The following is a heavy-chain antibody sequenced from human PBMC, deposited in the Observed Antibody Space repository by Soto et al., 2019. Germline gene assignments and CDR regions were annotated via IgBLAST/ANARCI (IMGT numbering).Heavy chain of an antibody. V-gene: IGHV3-15*01. CDR3: VEGWNDF. D-gene: IGHD1-1*01. CDR2: IKSKRDGGTT. CDR1: GFMFSSAW. J-gene: IGHJ4*02. Sequence: HLVESGGDLVKPGGSLRLSCAASGFMFSSAWMSWVRQAPGKGLEWVGRIKSKRDGGTTDYAPPVKGRLVISRDDSKNTLYLQMNSLKTDDTAVYYCVEGWNDFWGQGTLVDVSS.